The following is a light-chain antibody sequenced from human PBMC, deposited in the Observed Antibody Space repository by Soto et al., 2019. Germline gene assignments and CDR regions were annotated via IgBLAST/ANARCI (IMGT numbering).Light chain of an antibody. Sequence: QSALTQPASVSGSPGQSITISCTGTSSDVGGYNYVSWYQHHPGKAPKLIIYDVSHRPSGVSIRFSGSKSDNTASLTISGLQPEDEADYHCSSYTTSNTRQIVFGTGPKVTVL. CDR3: SSYTTSNTRQIV. CDR1: SSDVGGYNY. CDR2: DVS. J-gene: IGLJ1*01. V-gene: IGLV2-14*03.